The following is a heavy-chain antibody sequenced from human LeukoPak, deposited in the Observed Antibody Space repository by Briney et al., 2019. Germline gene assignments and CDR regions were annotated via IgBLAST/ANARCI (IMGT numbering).Heavy chain of an antibody. V-gene: IGHV1-46*01. D-gene: IGHD5-18*01. Sequence: ASVKVSCKASGYTFTSYYMHWVRQAPGQGLEWMGIINPSGGSTSYAQKFQGRVTMTRDMSTSTVYMELSSLRSEDTAVYYCARDQDTAMVTPWFDPWGQGTLVTVSS. CDR1: GYTFTSYY. CDR3: ARDQDTAMVTPWFDP. J-gene: IGHJ5*02. CDR2: INPSGGST.